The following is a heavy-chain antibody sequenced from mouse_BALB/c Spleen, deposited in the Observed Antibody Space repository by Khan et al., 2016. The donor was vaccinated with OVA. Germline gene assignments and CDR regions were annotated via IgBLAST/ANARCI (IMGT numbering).Heavy chain of an antibody. D-gene: IGHD1-1*01. CDR1: GYSITSNYA. J-gene: IGHJ4*01. V-gene: IGHV3-2*02. Sequence: EVQLQESGPGLVKPSQSLSLTCTVNGYSITSNYAWNWIRQFPGNKLEWMGYISYSGSTNYNPSLKSRLSITRDTSTNQIFLLLHSVTTEDSATYYCARGNYYGYALDYWGQGTSVTVSS. CDR3: ARGNYYGYALDY. CDR2: ISYSGST.